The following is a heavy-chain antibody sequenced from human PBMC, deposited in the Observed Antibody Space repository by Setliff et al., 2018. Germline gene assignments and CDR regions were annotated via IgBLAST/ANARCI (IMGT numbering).Heavy chain of an antibody. CDR1: GGTFSSYA. J-gene: IGHJ5*02. D-gene: IGHD6-6*01. CDR2: IIPIFGTA. Sequence: SVKVSCKASGGTFSSYAVSWVRQAPGQGLEWMGRIIPIFGTANYAQKFQGRVTITADESTSTAYMELSSLRSEDTAVYYCAREGKYSSSSFRFDPWGQGTLVTVSS. V-gene: IGHV1-69*13. CDR3: AREGKYSSSSFRFDP.